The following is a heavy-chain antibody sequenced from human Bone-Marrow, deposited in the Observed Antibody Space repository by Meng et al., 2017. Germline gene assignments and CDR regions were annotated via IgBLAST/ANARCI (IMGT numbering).Heavy chain of an antibody. J-gene: IGHJ4*02. CDR2: IYHGGET. Sequence: VELQEWGPGLVKRSATLSLTRSGSGDSISSIAWWILVPQPPRKGPEWIGEIYHGGETNYNPSLKSRVTIARDKSKNQFSLKLSSVTAADTAVYYCASWIYSCGWQWGQGALVTVSS. V-gene: IGHV4-4*02. CDR3: ASWIYSCGWQ. D-gene: IGHD6-19*01. CDR1: GDSISSIAW.